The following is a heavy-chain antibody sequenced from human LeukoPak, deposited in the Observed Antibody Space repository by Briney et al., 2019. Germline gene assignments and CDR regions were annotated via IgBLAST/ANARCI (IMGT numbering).Heavy chain of an antibody. CDR2: INHSGGT. CDR3: ARGVDYYGV. V-gene: IGHV4-34*01. CDR1: GGSFSGYS. D-gene: IGHD3-10*01. Sequence: SETLSLTCAVYGGSFSGYSWNWIRQPPVKGLEWIGEINHSGGTNYNPSLKSRVTISVDTSKKQFSLRLSSVTAADTAVYYCARGVDYYGVWGQGTLVTVSS. J-gene: IGHJ4*02.